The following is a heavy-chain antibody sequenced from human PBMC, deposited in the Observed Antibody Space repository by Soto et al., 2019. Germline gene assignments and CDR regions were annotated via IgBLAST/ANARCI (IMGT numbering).Heavy chain of an antibody. J-gene: IGHJ5*02. D-gene: IGHD2-2*01. CDR3: AREEQGTSSRHQTWFDP. Sequence: QVQLVQSGAEVKKPGSSVKVSCKASGDTFSTYSISWVRQAPGQGLEWMGGIIAMCGVAVYAQKFQGRVTITADDPTSTVYMVLSSLRSEDTACADCAREEQGTSSRHQTWFDPWGQGSLVTVSS. V-gene: IGHV1-69*01. CDR1: GDTFSTYS. CDR2: IIAMCGVA.